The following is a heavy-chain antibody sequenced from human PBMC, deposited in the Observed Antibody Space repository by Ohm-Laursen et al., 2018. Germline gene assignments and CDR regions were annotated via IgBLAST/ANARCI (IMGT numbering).Heavy chain of an antibody. Sequence: SLRLSCAASGFTFSSYEMNWVRQAPGKGLEWVSYISSSGSTIHYADSVKGRFTISRDNAKNSLYLQMNSPRAEDTAVYHCARDPVRGLTDYWGQGTLVTVSS. D-gene: IGHD3-16*01. CDR2: ISSSGSTI. J-gene: IGHJ4*02. V-gene: IGHV3-48*03. CDR1: GFTFSSYE. CDR3: ARDPVRGLTDY.